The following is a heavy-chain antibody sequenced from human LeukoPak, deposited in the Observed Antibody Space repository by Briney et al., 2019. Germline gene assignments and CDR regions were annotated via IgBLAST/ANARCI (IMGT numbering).Heavy chain of an antibody. CDR3: ARVGYSSGWFPDS. V-gene: IGHV4-4*07. D-gene: IGHD6-19*01. J-gene: IGHJ4*02. CDR2: IYATGST. CDR1: GGSISRYY. Sequence: PETLSLTCTVSGGSISRYYWSWIRQPAGKGLEWIGRIYATGSTNYNPSLKSRVTMSVDTSRNQFSLKLNSVTAADTAVYYCARVGYSSGWFPDSWGQGTLVTVSS.